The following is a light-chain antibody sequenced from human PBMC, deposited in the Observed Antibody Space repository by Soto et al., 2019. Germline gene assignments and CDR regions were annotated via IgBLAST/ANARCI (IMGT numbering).Light chain of an antibody. CDR3: HQYGGSPRA. CDR2: GAS. J-gene: IGKJ1*01. V-gene: IGKV3-20*01. CDR1: QSVSSSY. Sequence: EIVLTQSPGTPSLSPAERATLSCRASQSVSSSYLAWYQQKPGQAPRRLIYGASTRATGIPDRFSGSGSGADFSVTISRLEPEDFAVYYCHQYGGSPRALGQGTKVDIK.